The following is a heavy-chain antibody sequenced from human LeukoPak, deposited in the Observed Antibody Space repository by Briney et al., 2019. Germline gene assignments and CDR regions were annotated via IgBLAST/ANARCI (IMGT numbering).Heavy chain of an antibody. Sequence: PSETLSLTCAVSGYSISSGSYWGWIRQPPGKGLECIGTVSHSGTAYYKPSLESRVTISVDTSKNQFSLKLTSVTAAGTVMYYCARHRDRYGPVDYWGQGTLVTVSS. J-gene: IGHJ4*02. CDR1: GYSISSGSY. CDR3: ARHRDRYGPVDY. D-gene: IGHD5-18*01. V-gene: IGHV4-38-2*01. CDR2: VSHSGTA.